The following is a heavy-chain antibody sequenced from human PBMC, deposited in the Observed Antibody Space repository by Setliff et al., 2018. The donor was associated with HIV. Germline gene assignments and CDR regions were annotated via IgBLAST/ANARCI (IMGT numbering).Heavy chain of an antibody. J-gene: IGHJ4*02. CDR3: ARSPSYRSSWEYYFDY. CDR1: GGSISGYH. D-gene: IGHD6-13*01. CDR2: IYTSRGT. Sequence: SETLSLTCTVPGGSISGYHWNWLRQTPGKGLEWIGYIYTSRGTNYNHSLRTRVIISVDTSNQFSLKLSSVTAADAAVYYCARSPSYRSSWEYYFDYWGQGILVTVSS. V-gene: IGHV4-4*09.